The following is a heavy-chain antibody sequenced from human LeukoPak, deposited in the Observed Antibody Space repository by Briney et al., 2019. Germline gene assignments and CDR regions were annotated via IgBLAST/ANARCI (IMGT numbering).Heavy chain of an antibody. D-gene: IGHD2-2*01. CDR3: ASSTQISKYADY. J-gene: IGHJ4*02. Sequence: GGSLRLSCAASGFTFSSYWMHWVRQAPGKGLVWVSRINSDGSITTYADSVRGRFTISRDNAKSTLYLQMNSLRAEDTAVYYCASSTQISKYADYWGQGAMVTVSS. CDR1: GFTFSSYW. V-gene: IGHV3-74*01. CDR2: INSDGSIT.